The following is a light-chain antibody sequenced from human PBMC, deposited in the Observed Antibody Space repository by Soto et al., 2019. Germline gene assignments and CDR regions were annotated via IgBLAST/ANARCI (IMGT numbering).Light chain of an antibody. CDR3: QQRQNWPPLT. J-gene: IGKJ4*01. V-gene: IGKV3-11*01. CDR2: DAS. CDR1: QSVSIY. Sequence: EVVLTQSPATLSLSPGERATLSCTASQSVSIYLAWYQQKPGQVPRLLIYDASNRATGIPARFSGSGSGTDFTLTISSLEPEDFAVYYCQQRQNWPPLTFGGGTKVEMK.